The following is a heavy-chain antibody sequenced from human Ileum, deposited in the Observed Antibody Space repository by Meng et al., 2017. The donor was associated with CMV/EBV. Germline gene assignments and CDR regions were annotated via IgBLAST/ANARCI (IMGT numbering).Heavy chain of an antibody. CDR1: GGSLTSYY. CDR3: ARAAARGVPVDL. Sequence: QSQLKEAAPRLRTPSGTLSLTCTVTGGSLTSYYWTWIRQPAGKGLEWIGRIHPTGTTDDNPSLRSRVSMSLDKSKNQFSPKLTSVTAADTAVYYCARAAARGVPVDLWGQGTLVTVSS. V-gene: IGHV4-4*07. CDR2: IHPTGTT. D-gene: IGHD3-10*01. J-gene: IGHJ5*02.